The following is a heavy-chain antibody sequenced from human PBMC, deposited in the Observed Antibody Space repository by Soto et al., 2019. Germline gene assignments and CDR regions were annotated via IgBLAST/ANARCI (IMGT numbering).Heavy chain of an antibody. CDR1: GFTFSSYG. CDR2: ISYDGSNK. D-gene: IGHD5-18*01. CDR3: AKEHQRGYSYGYFAGYYYYGMDV. J-gene: IGHJ6*02. V-gene: IGHV3-30*18. Sequence: GGSLRLSCAASGFTFSSYGMHWVRQAPGKGLEWVAVISYDGSNKYYADSVKGRFTISRDNSKNTLYLQMNSLRAEDTAVYYCAKEHQRGYSYGYFAGYYYYGMDVWGQGTTVTVSS.